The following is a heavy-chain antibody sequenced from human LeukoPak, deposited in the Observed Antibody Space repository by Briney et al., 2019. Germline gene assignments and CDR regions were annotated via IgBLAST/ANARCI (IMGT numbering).Heavy chain of an antibody. CDR1: GFSFSDYY. CDR2: IRSSGSTI. CDR3: ARERGDDFWSGYYWAYGMDV. Sequence: GGALRLSCAASGFSFSDYYMSWIRQAPGKGLEWVSYIRSSGSTIYYADSVKGRFTISRDNAKNSLYLQMNSLRAEDTAVYYCARERGDDFWSGYYWAYGMDVWGQGTTVTVSS. J-gene: IGHJ6*02. V-gene: IGHV3-11*01. D-gene: IGHD3-3*01.